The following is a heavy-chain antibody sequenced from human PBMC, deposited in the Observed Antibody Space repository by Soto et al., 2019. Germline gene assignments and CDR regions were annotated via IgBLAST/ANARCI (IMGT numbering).Heavy chain of an antibody. J-gene: IGHJ3*02. CDR1: GFTFSSYA. CDR2: ISYDGSNK. V-gene: IGHV3-30-3*01. CDR3: ARDLWPDCRSTSCYLTAHDDAFDI. D-gene: IGHD2-2*01. Sequence: GGSLRLSCAASGFTFSSYAMHWVRQAPGKGLEWVAVISYDGSNKYYADSVKGRFTISRDNSKNTLYLQMNSLRAEDTAVYYCARDLWPDCRSTSCYLTAHDDAFDIWGQGTMVTVSS.